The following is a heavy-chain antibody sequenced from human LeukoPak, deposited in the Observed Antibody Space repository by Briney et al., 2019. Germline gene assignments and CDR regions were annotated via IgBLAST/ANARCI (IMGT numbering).Heavy chain of an antibody. Sequence: SVKVSCRASGGTFSSYAISWVRQAPGQGLEWMGGIIPIFGTANYAQKFQGRVTITADESTSTAYMELSSLRSEDTAVYYCHVDYGDYEGFDYWGQGTLVTVSS. CDR1: GGTFSSYA. CDR2: IIPIFGTA. J-gene: IGHJ4*02. D-gene: IGHD4-17*01. CDR3: HVDYGDYEGFDY. V-gene: IGHV1-69*13.